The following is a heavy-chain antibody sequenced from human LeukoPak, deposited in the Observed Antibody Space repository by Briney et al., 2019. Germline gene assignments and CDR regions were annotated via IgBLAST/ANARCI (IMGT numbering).Heavy chain of an antibody. V-gene: IGHV3-23*01. Sequence: GGSLRLSCAASGFTFATYGISWVRQAPGKGLEWVSIAGESVHTTHYADSVKGRFIISRDNSKNTVHLQMNSLRAEDTAVYYCAKDSFTVVRGVGSDDGFAVWGQGTMVTVSS. CDR1: GFTFATYG. J-gene: IGHJ3*01. CDR2: AGESVHTT. CDR3: AKDSFTVVRGVGSDDGFAV. D-gene: IGHD3-10*01.